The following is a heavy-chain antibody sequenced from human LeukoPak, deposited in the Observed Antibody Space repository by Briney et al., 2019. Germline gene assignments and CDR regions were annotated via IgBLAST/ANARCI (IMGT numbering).Heavy chain of an antibody. CDR1: GFSFNNYG. CDR3: AVHPHGQRLALGYFDY. Sequence: GGSLRLSCAASGFSFNNYGMHWVRQAPGKGLEWVAVISYDGSDKYYADSVKGRYTISRDNSKNTLYLQMNSLRAEDTAVYYCAVHPHGQRLALGYFDYWGQGTLVTVSS. J-gene: IGHJ4*02. V-gene: IGHV3-30*03. CDR2: ISYDGSDK. D-gene: IGHD6-25*01.